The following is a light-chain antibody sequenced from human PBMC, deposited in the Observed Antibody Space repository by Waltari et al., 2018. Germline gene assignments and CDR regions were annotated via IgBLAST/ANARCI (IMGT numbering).Light chain of an antibody. CDR1: QNVSSY. CDR2: DAS. Sequence: EIVLTQSPATLSLSPGERATLSCRPSQNVSSYLAWYQQKPGQAPRLLIYDASKMATGIPARFSGSGSGTDFTLTISSLEPEDFAVYYCQQGINWPLTFGQGTRLEIK. CDR3: QQGINWPLT. V-gene: IGKV3-11*01. J-gene: IGKJ5*01.